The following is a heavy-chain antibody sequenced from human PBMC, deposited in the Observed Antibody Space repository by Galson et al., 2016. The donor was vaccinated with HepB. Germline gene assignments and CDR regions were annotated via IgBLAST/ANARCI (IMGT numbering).Heavy chain of an antibody. J-gene: IGHJ4*02. CDR3: ARDSGYNEHGGFDN. D-gene: IGHD5-24*01. CDR2: IFSGGST. Sequence: SLRLSCAASGFSVGSTYMSWVRQAPGKGLEGVSAIFSGGSTFYSKSVMGRFTIPRDASKNTLYLQMRDLRSEDTALYYCARDSGYNEHGGFDNWGQGTLVAVSS. CDR1: GFSVGSTY. V-gene: IGHV3-53*05.